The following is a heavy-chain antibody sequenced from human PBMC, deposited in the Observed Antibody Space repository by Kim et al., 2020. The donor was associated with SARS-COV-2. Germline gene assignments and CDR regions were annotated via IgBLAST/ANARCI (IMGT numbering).Heavy chain of an antibody. D-gene: IGHD3-16*01. CDR2: VNSDGSST. CDR3: ASLSTGSVWAKFDY. J-gene: IGHJ4*02. V-gene: IGHV3-74*01. Sequence: GGSLRLSCVASGFTFSSYWMHWVRQAPGKGLVWVSRVNSDGSSTSYADSVKGRFNISRDNARNTLYLQMNSLRAEDTAGYYCASLSTGSVWAKFDYLGQG. CDR1: GFTFSSYW.